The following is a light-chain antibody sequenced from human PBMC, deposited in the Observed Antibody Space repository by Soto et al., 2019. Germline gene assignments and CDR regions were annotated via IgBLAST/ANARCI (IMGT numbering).Light chain of an antibody. CDR3: SSYTNKDTLL. V-gene: IGLV2-14*03. Sequence: QSALTQPASVSGSPGQAITISCTGTIRDVGGYDHVSWYQQHPGKAPKLIIYDVTVRPSGISRRFSGSKSDNTASLAVSGLQPEDEADYYCSSYTNKDTLLFGGGTKLTVL. CDR1: IRDVGGYDH. J-gene: IGLJ3*02. CDR2: DVT.